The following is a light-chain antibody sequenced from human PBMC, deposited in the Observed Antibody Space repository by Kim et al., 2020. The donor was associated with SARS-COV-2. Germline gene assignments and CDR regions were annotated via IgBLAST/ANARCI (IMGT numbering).Light chain of an antibody. V-gene: IGLV3-1*01. J-gene: IGLJ2*01. CDR3: QAWDSSTVV. CDR1: KLGDKY. Sequence: SYELTQPPSVSVSPGQTASITCSGDKLGDKYACWYQQKPGQSPVLVIHQDSKRPSGIPERFSGSNSGNTATLTISGTQAMDEADYYCQAWDSSTVVFGGGTPLTVL. CDR2: QDS.